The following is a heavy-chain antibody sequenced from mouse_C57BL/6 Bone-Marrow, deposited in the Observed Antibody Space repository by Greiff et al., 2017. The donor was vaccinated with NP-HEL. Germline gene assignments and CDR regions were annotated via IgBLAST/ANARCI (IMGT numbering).Heavy chain of an antibody. V-gene: IGHV1-66*01. J-gene: IGHJ2*01. CDR2: IYPGSGNT. CDR1: GYSFTSYY. Sequence: QVQLKQSGPELVKPGASVKISCKASGYSFTSYYIHWVKQRPGQGLEWIGWIYPGSGNTKYNEKFKGKATLTADTSSSTAYMQLSSLTSEDSAVYYCARARAYYDYDYWGQGTTLTVSS. D-gene: IGHD2-4*01. CDR3: ARARAYYDYDY.